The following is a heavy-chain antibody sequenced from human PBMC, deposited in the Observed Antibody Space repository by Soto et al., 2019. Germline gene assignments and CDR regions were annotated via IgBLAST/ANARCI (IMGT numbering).Heavy chain of an antibody. D-gene: IGHD3-10*01. CDR3: ARALKISLGEIDY. V-gene: IGHV4-31*03. Sequence: LSLTCTVSSDSIRSASYHWTWIRQHPGKGLEWIGYIYYSGSTYYNPSLKSRVTISVDTSKNQFSLKLTSVTAADTAVYYCARALKISLGEIDYWGQGSPVTVS. CDR1: SDSIRSASYH. CDR2: IYYSGST. J-gene: IGHJ4*02.